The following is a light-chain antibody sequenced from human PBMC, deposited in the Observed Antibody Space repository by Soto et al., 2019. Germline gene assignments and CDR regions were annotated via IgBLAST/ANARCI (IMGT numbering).Light chain of an antibody. CDR3: LLSYSGARPYV. CDR1: TGAVTSGHY. V-gene: IGLV7-46*01. CDR2: DTS. J-gene: IGLJ1*01. Sequence: QAVLTQEPSLTVSPGGTVTLTCGSSTGAVTSGHYPYWFQQKPGQAPRTLIYDTSKKHFWTPARFSGSLLGGKAALTLSGAQPGDEADYYCLLSYSGARPYVFGAGTKVTVL.